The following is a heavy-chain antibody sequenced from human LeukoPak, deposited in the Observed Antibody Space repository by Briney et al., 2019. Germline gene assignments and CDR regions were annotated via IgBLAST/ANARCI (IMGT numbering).Heavy chain of an antibody. Sequence: GGSLRLSCAASGFTFSSYAMSWVRQAPGKGLEWVSTLSGSGGSTYYADSVKGRFTISRDNSKNTLYLQMNSRRAEDTAVYYCAKGCGGDCYSGYFQHWGQGTLVTVSS. CDR1: GFTFSSYA. D-gene: IGHD2-21*01. J-gene: IGHJ1*01. V-gene: IGHV3-23*01. CDR3: AKGCGGDCYSGYFQH. CDR2: LSGSGGST.